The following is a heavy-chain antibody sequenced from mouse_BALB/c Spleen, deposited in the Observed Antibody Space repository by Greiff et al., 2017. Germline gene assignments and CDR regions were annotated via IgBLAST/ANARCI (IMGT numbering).Heavy chain of an antibody. J-gene: IGHJ3*01. Sequence: DVMLVESGGGLVKPGGSLKLSCAASGFTFSDYYMYWVRQTPEKRLEWVATISDGGSYTYYPDSVKGRFTISRDNAKNNLYLQMSSLKSEDTAMYYCARSITTATDWFAYWGQGTLVTVSA. CDR1: GFTFSDYY. D-gene: IGHD1-2*01. CDR3: ARSITTATDWFAY. CDR2: ISDGGSYT. V-gene: IGHV5-4*02.